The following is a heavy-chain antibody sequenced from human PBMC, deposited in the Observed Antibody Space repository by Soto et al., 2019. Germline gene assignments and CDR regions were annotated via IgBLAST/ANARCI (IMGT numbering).Heavy chain of an antibody. CDR2: INYSGAT. V-gene: IGHV4-39*01. D-gene: IGHD1-1*01. J-gene: IGHJ4*02. Sequence: SETLSLTCTVSGGSISSGDYYWARIRQPPGEGLQWIGSINYSGATYYYPSLKSRVTISVDTSKNQFSLKMYSVTATDTAVYYCARQTPLLRTGTDYWGQGRLVTVSS. CDR1: GGSISSGDYY. CDR3: ARQTPLLRTGTDY.